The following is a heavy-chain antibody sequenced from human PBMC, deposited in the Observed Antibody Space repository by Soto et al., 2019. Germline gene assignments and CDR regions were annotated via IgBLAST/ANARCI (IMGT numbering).Heavy chain of an antibody. V-gene: IGHV4-30-4*01. CDR2: IYYSGST. J-gene: IGHJ4*02. D-gene: IGHD3-16*02. CDR3: ASLSDYVWGSYRYTMDY. CDR1: GGSISSGDYY. Sequence: QVQLQESGPGLVKPSQTLSLTCTVSGGSISSGDYYWSWIRQPPGKGLEWIGYIYYSGSTYYNPSLKSRVTISVDTSTNPFSRKLSYVTATDTAVYYCASLSDYVWGSYRYTMDYWGQGTLVTVSS.